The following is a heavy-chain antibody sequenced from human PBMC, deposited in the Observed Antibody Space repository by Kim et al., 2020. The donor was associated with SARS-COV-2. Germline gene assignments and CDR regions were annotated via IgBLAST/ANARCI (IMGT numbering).Heavy chain of an antibody. CDR2: IYTSGST. Sequence: SETLSLTCTVSGGSISSYYWSWIRQPAGKGLEWIGRIYTSGSTNYNPSLKSRVTMSVDTSKNQFSLKLSSVTAADTAVYYCARDSRIQLWVRGMDVWGQGTTVTVSS. V-gene: IGHV4-4*07. CDR3: ARDSRIQLWVRGMDV. CDR1: GGSISSYY. D-gene: IGHD5-18*01. J-gene: IGHJ6*02.